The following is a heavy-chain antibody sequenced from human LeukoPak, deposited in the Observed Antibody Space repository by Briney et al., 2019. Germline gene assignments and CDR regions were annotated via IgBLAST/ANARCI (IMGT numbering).Heavy chain of an antibody. CDR3: ARDEVGAPPIDY. CDR1: GFTFSTYW. V-gene: IGHV3-74*01. Sequence: GGSLRLSCAASGFTFSTYWMHWVRQVPGKGLVWDCNINGDGGILGCADSVKGRFTTSRDNAKNTLYLHMNSLRAEDTAVYYCARDEVGAPPIDYWGQGVLVTVSS. CDR2: INGDGGIL. D-gene: IGHD1-26*01. J-gene: IGHJ4*02.